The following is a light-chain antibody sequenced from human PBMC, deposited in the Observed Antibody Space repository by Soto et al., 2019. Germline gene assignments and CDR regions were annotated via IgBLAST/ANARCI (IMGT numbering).Light chain of an antibody. Sequence: ENLLTQSPVTMSLSPGEIATLSCRASQSVSSYLAWYQQKPGQAPRLLIYDVSNRATGIPARFSGSGSGTDFTLTISSLEPEDFAVYYCQQRSNWPSWTFGQGTKVDIK. J-gene: IGKJ1*01. CDR1: QSVSSY. CDR3: QQRSNWPSWT. V-gene: IGKV3-11*01. CDR2: DVS.